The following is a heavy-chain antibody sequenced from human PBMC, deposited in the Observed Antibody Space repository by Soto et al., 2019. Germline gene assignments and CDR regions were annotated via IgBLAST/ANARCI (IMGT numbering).Heavy chain of an antibody. D-gene: IGHD6-13*01. V-gene: IGHV4-39*01. J-gene: IGHJ2*01. Sequence: PSETLSLACSVSGGPISSSSDYWGWSRQAPGEGLEWLATIYYTGYTYHNPSLKSHVTISVDTSKNQFSLKLTSVTAADTALYYCARSGIATHWFFDLWGRGTLVTVS. CDR3: ARSGIATHWFFDL. CDR2: IYYTGYT. CDR1: GGPISSSSDY.